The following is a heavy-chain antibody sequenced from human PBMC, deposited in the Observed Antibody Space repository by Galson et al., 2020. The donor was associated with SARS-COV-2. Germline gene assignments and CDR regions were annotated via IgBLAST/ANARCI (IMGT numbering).Heavy chain of an antibody. D-gene: IGHD3-10*01. J-gene: IGHJ5*02. CDR1: GYTFSGHY. V-gene: IGHV1-2*06. Sequence: ASVKVSCKASGYTFSGHYMHWVRLAPGQGLEWIGRINPNSGDTDVAQKFQGRVTMTTDTSLTTAYMELSRLTSDDTAVYYCTRGSNSSPFYHFDPWGQGTLVTVSS. CDR2: INPNSGDT. CDR3: TRGSNSSPFYHFDP.